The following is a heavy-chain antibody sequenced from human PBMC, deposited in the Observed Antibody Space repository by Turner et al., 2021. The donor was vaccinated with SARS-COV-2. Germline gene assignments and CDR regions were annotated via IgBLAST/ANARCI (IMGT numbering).Heavy chain of an antibody. CDR3: ARDLMEVGGMDV. V-gene: IGHV3-53*01. D-gene: IGHD3-3*01. CDR1: GFTVSGNY. CDR2: IYSGGSI. J-gene: IGHJ6*02. Sequence: EWQLIESGGGLLQRGGSLRLSCAASGFTVSGNYMSWVHQAPGKGLEWVSVIYSGGSIYYADSVKGRFTISRDNSKNTLYLQMNSLRDEDTAVYYCARDLMEVGGMDVWGQGTTVTVSS.